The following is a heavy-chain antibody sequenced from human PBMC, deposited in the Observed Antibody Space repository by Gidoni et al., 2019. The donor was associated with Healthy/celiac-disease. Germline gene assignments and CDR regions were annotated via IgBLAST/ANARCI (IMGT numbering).Heavy chain of an antibody. Sequence: QVQLVESGGGVVQPGRSLRLSCAASGSTFSSYAMHWVRQAPGKGLEWVAVISYDGSNKYYADSVKGRFTISRDNSKNTLYLQMNSLRAEDTAVYYCARDLSYSSGWPYYFDYWGQGTLVTVSS. CDR1: GSTFSSYA. D-gene: IGHD6-19*01. J-gene: IGHJ4*02. CDR3: ARDLSYSSGWPYYFDY. CDR2: ISYDGSNK. V-gene: IGHV3-30-3*01.